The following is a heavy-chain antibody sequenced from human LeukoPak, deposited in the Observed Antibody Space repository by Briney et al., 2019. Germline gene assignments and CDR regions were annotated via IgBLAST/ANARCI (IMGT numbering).Heavy chain of an antibody. CDR2: VSKSGST. D-gene: IGHD3-16*01. CDR1: GGSITSHF. J-gene: IGHJ3*01. V-gene: IGHV4-4*08. CDR3: ARDDYGVFDAFDV. Sequence: SETLSLTCTVSGGSITSHFWTWIRQAPGKGLEWVGYVSKSGSTNYNPSLQSRITISVDTSKNQFFLKLTSMTAVDTAVYFCARDDYGVFDAFDVWGQGTVVTVSS.